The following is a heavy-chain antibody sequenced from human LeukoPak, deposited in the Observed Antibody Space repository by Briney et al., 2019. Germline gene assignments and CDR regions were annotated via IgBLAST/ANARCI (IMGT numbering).Heavy chain of an antibody. CDR3: ARGVVAATPYFDY. D-gene: IGHD2-15*01. CDR2: TYSGVST. Sequence: PGGSLRLSCAASGFTVSSNYMSWVRQAPGKGLEWVSITYSGVSTYYADSVKGRFTISRDNSKNTLYLQMNSLRAEDTAVYYCARGVVAATPYFDYWGQGTLVTVSS. CDR1: GFTVSSNY. V-gene: IGHV3-53*01. J-gene: IGHJ4*02.